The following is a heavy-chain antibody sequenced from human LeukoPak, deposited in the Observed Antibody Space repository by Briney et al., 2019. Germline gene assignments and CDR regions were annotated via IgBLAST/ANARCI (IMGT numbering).Heavy chain of an antibody. Sequence: PGGSLRLSCAASGFTFSSYAMSWVRQAPGKGLEWVSAISGSGGSTYYADSVKGRFTISRDNSKNTLYLQMNSLRAEDTAVYYCASRSGSYLEVDYWGQGTLVTVSS. D-gene: IGHD1-26*01. J-gene: IGHJ4*02. CDR3: ASRSGSYLEVDY. V-gene: IGHV3-23*01. CDR1: GFTFSSYA. CDR2: ISGSGGST.